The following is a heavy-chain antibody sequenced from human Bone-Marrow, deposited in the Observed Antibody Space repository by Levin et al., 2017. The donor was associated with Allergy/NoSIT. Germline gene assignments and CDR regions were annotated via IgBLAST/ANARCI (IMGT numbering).Heavy chain of an antibody. CDR1: AGSISGYY. CDR3: ARGGAFCPD. V-gene: IGHV4-59*01. J-gene: IGHJ4*02. Sequence: SETLSLTCTVSAGSISGYYWSWIRQPPGKGLEWIGYIYYSGSTNYNPSLKSRVTISVDTSKNQFSLKLNSVSAADTAVYYCARGGAFCPDWGQGTLVTVSS. D-gene: IGHD2-21*01. CDR2: IYYSGST.